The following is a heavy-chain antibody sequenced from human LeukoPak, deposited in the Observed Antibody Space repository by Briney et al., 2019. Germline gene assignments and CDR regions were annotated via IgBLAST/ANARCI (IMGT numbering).Heavy chain of an antibody. CDR1: GYTFTSYG. V-gene: IGHV1-18*01. J-gene: IGHJ4*02. CDR3: AEDKGDYGECDY. CDR2: ISTYNGNT. Sequence: ASVKVSCKASGYTFTSYGICWVRQAPGQGLEWMGWISTYNGNTNYAQKLQGRVTMTTDTSTSTAYMELRSLRSDDTAVYYCAEDKGDYGECDYWGQGTLVTVSS. D-gene: IGHD4-17*01.